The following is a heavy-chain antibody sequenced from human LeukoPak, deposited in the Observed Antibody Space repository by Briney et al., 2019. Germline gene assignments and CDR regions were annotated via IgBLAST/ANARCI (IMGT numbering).Heavy chain of an antibody. D-gene: IGHD2-8*02. V-gene: IGHV1-2*02. CDR2: INPKSGGT. J-gene: IGHJ6*03. CDR1: GYTFTGYY. Sequence: ASVKVSCKASGYTFTGYYMHWVRQPPGQGLEWMGWINPKSGGTNYAQKFQGRVTMTRDTSISTAYMELSRLRSDDTAVYYCARTVAPQYCTGGVCYYYYYYMDVWGKGTTVTVSS. CDR3: ARTVAPQYCTGGVCYYYYYYMDV.